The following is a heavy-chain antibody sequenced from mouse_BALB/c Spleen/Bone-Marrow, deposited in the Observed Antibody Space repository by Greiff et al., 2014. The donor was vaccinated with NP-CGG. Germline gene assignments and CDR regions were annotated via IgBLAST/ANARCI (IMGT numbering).Heavy chain of an antibody. Sequence: VHLVESGPGPVAPSQSLSITCTVSGFSLTSYGVHWVRQPPGKGLEWLGVIWAGGSTNYNSALMSRLSISKDNSKSQVFLKMNSLQTDDTAMYYCARDRGPPYWGQGTLVTVSA. CDR2: IWAGGST. CDR1: GFSLTSYG. CDR3: ARDRGPPY. V-gene: IGHV2-9*02. D-gene: IGHD3-1*01. J-gene: IGHJ3*01.